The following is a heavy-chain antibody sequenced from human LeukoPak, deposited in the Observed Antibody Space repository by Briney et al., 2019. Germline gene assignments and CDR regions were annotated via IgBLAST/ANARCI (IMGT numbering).Heavy chain of an antibody. CDR2: IKQDGSEK. Sequence: GGSLRLSCAASGFTFSSYGMSWVRQAPGKGLEWVANIKQDGSEKYYVDSVKGRFTVSRDNAKNSLYLQMNSLRAEDTAVYYCARGLEPYWGQGTLVTVSS. CDR3: ARGLEPY. CDR1: GFTFSSYG. D-gene: IGHD3-22*01. J-gene: IGHJ4*02. V-gene: IGHV3-7*01.